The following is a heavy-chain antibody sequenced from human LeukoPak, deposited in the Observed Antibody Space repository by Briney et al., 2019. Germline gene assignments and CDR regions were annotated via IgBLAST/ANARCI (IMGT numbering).Heavy chain of an antibody. CDR1: GYTFTSYG. J-gene: IGHJ4*02. D-gene: IGHD3-10*01. CDR3: ARVTPHYYYGSGSYFRGPFDY. V-gene: IGHV1-18*01. Sequence: ASVEVSCKASGYTFTSYGISWVRQAPGQGLEWMGWISAYNGNTNYAQKLQGRVTMTTDTSTSTAYMELRSLRSDDTAVYYCARVTPHYYYGSGSYFRGPFDYWGQGTLVTVSS. CDR2: ISAYNGNT.